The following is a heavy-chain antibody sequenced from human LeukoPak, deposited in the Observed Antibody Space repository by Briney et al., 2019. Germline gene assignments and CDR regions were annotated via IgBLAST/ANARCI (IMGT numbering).Heavy chain of an antibody. CDR1: GGSISSGGYY. CDR2: IYYSGST. CDR3: ARVSPGYSGYVWDRDY. D-gene: IGHD5-12*01. Sequence: PSQTLSLTCTVSGGSISSGGYYWSWIRQHPGKGLEWIGYIYYSGSTYYNPSLKSRVTISADSSKNQFSLKVSSATVADTAVYYCARVSPGYSGYVWDRDYWGQGTLVTVSS. J-gene: IGHJ4*02. V-gene: IGHV4-31*03.